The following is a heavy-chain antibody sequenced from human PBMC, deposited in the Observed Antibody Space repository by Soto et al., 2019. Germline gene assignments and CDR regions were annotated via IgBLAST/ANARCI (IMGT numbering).Heavy chain of an antibody. CDR3: AGGGVRGVITRTRDYYGMDV. CDR1: GYSFTSYW. V-gene: IGHV5-51*01. CDR2: IYPGDSDT. J-gene: IGHJ6*02. Sequence: PGESLKISCKGSGYSFTSYWIGWVRQMRGKGLECMGIIYPGDSDTRYSPSFQGQVTISADKSISTAYLQWSSLKASDTAMYYCAGGGVRGVITRTRDYYGMDVWGQGTTVTVFS. D-gene: IGHD3-10*01.